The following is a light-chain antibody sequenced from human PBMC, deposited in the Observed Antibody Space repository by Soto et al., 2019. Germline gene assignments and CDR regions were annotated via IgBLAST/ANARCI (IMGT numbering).Light chain of an antibody. J-gene: IGKJ4*01. Sequence: DIQMTQSPSSLSASVGDTVTITCRASQVIRNTLGWYQQKPGNAPKRLIYAVSSLQRGVPSRFSGSGSGTEFTLTISSLQPEDFATYNCLQHDSYPRTFGGGTKVEIK. V-gene: IGKV1-17*01. CDR3: LQHDSYPRT. CDR1: QVIRNT. CDR2: AVS.